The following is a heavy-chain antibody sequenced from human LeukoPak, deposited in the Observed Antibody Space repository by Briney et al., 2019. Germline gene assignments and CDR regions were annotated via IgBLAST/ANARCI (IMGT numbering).Heavy chain of an antibody. V-gene: IGHV3-21*01. CDR1: GFTFNYYG. Sequence: GGSLRLSCAVSGFTFNYYGMKWVRQALGKGLEWVSSISSDGTYIYYADSVKGRFTISRDTAKNSLYLHMNSLRAEDTAVYYCARAPRGYDFWSGYYPDYWGQGTLVTVSS. J-gene: IGHJ4*02. CDR3: ARAPRGYDFWSGYYPDY. CDR2: ISSDGTYI. D-gene: IGHD3-3*01.